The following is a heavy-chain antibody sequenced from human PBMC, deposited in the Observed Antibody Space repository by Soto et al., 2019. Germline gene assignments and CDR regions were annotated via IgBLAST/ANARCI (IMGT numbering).Heavy chain of an antibody. Sequence: GASVKVSCKASGYTFTSYYMHWVRQAPGQGLEWMGIINPSGGSTSYAQKFQGRVTMTRDTSKNTLYLQMNSLRAEDTAVYYCAKERGGSGSYYNDFDYWGQGTLVTVSS. J-gene: IGHJ4*02. D-gene: IGHD3-10*01. CDR3: AKERGGSGSYYNDFDY. CDR2: INPSGGST. CDR1: GYTFTSYY. V-gene: IGHV1-46*01.